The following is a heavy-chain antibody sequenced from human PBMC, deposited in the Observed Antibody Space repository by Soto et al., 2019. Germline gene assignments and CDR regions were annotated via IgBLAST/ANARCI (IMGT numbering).Heavy chain of an antibody. CDR1: GYTFTGYD. Sequence: ASVKVSCKASGYTFTGYDINWVRQATGQGLEWMGWMNPNSGNTGYAQKFQGRVTMTRNTSISTAYMELSSLRSEDTAVYYCARGQRILTGYYDYYYYYYMDVWGKGTTVTVSS. D-gene: IGHD3-9*01. CDR2: MNPNSGNT. V-gene: IGHV1-8*01. J-gene: IGHJ6*03. CDR3: ARGQRILTGYYDYYYYYYMDV.